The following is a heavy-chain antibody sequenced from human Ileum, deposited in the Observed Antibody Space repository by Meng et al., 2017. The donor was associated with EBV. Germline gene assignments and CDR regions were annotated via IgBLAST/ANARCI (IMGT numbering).Heavy chain of an antibody. D-gene: IGHD6-19*01. J-gene: IGHJ4*02. CDR3: ARDRQCGY. Sequence: GHFGTEVKKPGPSGKVSCKASGYTVTKYGITWVREAPGQGLEWMGWISAYNGNTNYAQKLQGRVTMTTDTSTSTAYMELRSLRSDDTAVYYCARDRQCGYWGQGTLVTVSS. CDR2: ISAYNGNT. V-gene: IGHV1-18*01. CDR1: GYTVTKYG.